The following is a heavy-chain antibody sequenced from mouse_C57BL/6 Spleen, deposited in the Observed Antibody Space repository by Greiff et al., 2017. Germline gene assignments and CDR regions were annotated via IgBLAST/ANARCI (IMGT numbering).Heavy chain of an antibody. D-gene: IGHD4-1*01. CDR3: ARGVLGPFDY. CDR2: IYPGSGST. Sequence: VQLQQPGAELVKPGASVKMSCKASGYTFTSYWITWVKQRPGQGLEWIGDIYPGSGSTNYNEKFKSKSTLTVDTSSSTAYMQLSSLTSEDSAVYYCARGVLGPFDYWGQCTTLTVST. V-gene: IGHV1-55*01. CDR1: GYTFTSYW. J-gene: IGHJ2*01.